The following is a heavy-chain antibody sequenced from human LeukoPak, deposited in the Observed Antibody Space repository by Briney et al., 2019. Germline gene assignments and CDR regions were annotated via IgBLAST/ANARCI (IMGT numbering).Heavy chain of an antibody. Sequence: PSETLSLTCTVSNYSISKTYHWGWIRQPPGKGLEWIGYIYYSGSTNYNPSLKSRVTISVDTSKNQFSLKLSSVTAADTAVYYCARGYDSSGYYSYRRSPFDYWGQGTLVTVSS. D-gene: IGHD3-22*01. CDR3: ARGYDSSGYYSYRRSPFDY. V-gene: IGHV4-59*13. CDR1: NYSISKTYH. J-gene: IGHJ4*02. CDR2: IYYSGST.